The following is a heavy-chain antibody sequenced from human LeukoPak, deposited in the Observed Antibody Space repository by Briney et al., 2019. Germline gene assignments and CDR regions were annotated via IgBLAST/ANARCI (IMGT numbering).Heavy chain of an antibody. CDR3: ARDSDYGDYDY. CDR1: GFTFSSYA. V-gene: IGHV3-23*01. D-gene: IGHD4-17*01. Sequence: GGSLRLSCAASGFTFSSYAMSWVRQAPGKGLEWVSAISGSGGSTYYADSVKGRFTISRDNSKNTLYLQIHSLTAEDTAVYYCARDSDYGDYDYWGQGTLVTVSS. J-gene: IGHJ4*02. CDR2: ISGSGGST.